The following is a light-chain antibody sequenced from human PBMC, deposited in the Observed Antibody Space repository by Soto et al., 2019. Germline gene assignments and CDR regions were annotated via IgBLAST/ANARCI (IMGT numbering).Light chain of an antibody. Sequence: DIQMTQSPSTLSASVGDRVTITCRASHSISRWLSWYQQKPGKAPKVLIYYGSSLESGVPSRFSGSRSGTEFTLTISSLQPADFATYHCQQYDSFSVTFGQGTKVDIK. CDR1: HSISRW. J-gene: IGKJ1*01. CDR3: QQYDSFSVT. V-gene: IGKV1-5*01. CDR2: YGS.